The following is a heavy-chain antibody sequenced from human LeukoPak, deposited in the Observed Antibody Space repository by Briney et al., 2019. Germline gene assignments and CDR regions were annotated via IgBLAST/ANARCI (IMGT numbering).Heavy chain of an antibody. V-gene: IGHV4-39*01. CDR3: ASQGSSSLI. CDR2: VYSAGST. CDR1: GDSISSNNYY. Sequence: SETLSLTCTVSGDSISSNNYYWGWIRQPPGEGLNWIGSVYSAGSTYYNPSLKSRVTISVDTSKNQFSLKLSSVTAADTAVYYCASQGSSSLIWGQGTMVTVSS. J-gene: IGHJ3*02. D-gene: IGHD6-13*01.